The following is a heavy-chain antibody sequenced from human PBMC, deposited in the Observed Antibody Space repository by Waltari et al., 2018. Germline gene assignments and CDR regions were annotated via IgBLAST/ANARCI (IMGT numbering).Heavy chain of an antibody. CDR2: IKQDGSEE. J-gene: IGHJ4*02. V-gene: IGHV3-7*04. CDR3: VRGAGWLLES. Sequence: EVNLVESGGGLVQPGGSLRPSCAASGLSISDFWMHWARQAPGKGPEWVATIKQDGSEEYYVDSVKGRFTISRDNAKNSLYLQMNSLRLEDTAVYYCVRGAGWLLESWGQGTLATVSS. D-gene: IGHD2-21*01. CDR1: GLSISDFW.